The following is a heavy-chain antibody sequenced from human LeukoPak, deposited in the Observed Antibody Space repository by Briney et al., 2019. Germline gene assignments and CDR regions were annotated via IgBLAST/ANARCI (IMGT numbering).Heavy chain of an antibody. V-gene: IGHV1-69*04. D-gene: IGHD6-13*01. Sequence: ASVKVSCKASGGTFSSYAIGWVRQAPGQGLEWMGRIIPILGIANYAQKFQGRVTITADKSTSTAYMELSSLRSEDTAVCYCARDLAYYSSSSRFDYWGQGTLVTVSS. CDR2: IIPILGIA. J-gene: IGHJ4*02. CDR3: ARDLAYYSSSSRFDY. CDR1: GGTFSSYA.